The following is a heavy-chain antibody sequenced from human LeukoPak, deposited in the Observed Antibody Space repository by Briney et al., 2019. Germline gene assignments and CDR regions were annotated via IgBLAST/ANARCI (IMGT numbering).Heavy chain of an antibody. CDR1: GITFKNYA. CDR2: ITASGST. J-gene: IGHJ4*02. D-gene: IGHD3-16*01. V-gene: IGHV3-23*01. CDR3: ANLYVFYDGN. Sequence: GGSLRLSCATSGITFKNYALSWVRQAPGKGLEWVSAITASGSTFYADSVKGRFTISRDNSKNTLYLQMNSLRAEDTAVYFCANLYVFYDGNWGQGTLVTVSS.